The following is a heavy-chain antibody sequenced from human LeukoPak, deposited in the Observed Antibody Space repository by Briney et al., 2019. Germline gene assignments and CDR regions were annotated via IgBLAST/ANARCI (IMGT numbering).Heavy chain of an antibody. Sequence: SETLSLTCTVSGASISSFYWSWIRQPPGKGLEWIGYMYYSGSTNYNPSLKSRVTISVDTSKNQLSLKLNSVTAADTAVYYCAREVMVRGVSAFDIWGQGAMVTVSS. J-gene: IGHJ3*02. CDR1: GASISSFY. V-gene: IGHV4-59*01. CDR2: MYYSGST. CDR3: AREVMVRGVSAFDI. D-gene: IGHD3-10*01.